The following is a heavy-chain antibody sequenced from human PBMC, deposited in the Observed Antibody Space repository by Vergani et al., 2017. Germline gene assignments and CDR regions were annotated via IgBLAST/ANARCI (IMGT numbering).Heavy chain of an antibody. J-gene: IGHJ4*02. D-gene: IGHD4-17*01. CDR2: IYTSGST. CDR3: ASHTTVTTISS. CDR1: GYSISSGYY. V-gene: IGHV4-61*02. Sequence: QVQLQESGPGLVKPSETLSLTCTVSGYSISSGYYWSWIRQPAGKGLEWIGRIYTSGSTNYNPSLKSRVTISVDTSKNQFSLKLSSVTAADTAVYYCASHTTVTTISSWGQGTLVTVSS.